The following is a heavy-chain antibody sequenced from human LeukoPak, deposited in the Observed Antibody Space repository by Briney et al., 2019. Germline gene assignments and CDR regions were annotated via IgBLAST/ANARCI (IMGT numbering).Heavy chain of an antibody. CDR3: ARAPPPVVTTIVEGIWYFDL. J-gene: IGHJ2*01. CDR1: GGSISSGGYY. CDR2: VYYCGST. D-gene: IGHD2-21*02. Sequence: SETLTLTCTVSGGSISSGGYYWSWIRQHPGKGPEWIGYVYYCGSTFYNPSLKSRVIISVDTSKNQFSLKLNSVTAADTAVYYCARAPPPVVTTIVEGIWYFDLWGRGTLVTVSS. V-gene: IGHV4-31*03.